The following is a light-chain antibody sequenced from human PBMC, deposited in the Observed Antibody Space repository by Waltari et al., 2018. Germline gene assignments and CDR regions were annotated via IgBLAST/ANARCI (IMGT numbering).Light chain of an antibody. CDR2: DVT. CDR1: SMAIGGSYY. V-gene: IGLV2-14*03. J-gene: IGLJ3*02. CDR3: SSYTSNISWV. Sequence: QSALAQPASVSGIPGPSIPISCTGTSMAIGGSYYVSWYQQHSGQAPNVILYDVTYRPSGISNRFSGSKSGNTASLTIYGLQAEDEAYYYCSSYTSNISWVFGGGTKLTVL.